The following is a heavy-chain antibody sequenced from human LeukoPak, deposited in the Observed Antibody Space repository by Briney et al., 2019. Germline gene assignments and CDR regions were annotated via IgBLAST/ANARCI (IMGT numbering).Heavy chain of an antibody. CDR3: ARVDTAMVKPFDY. D-gene: IGHD5-18*01. CDR2: INPNSGGT. Sequence: ASVKVSCKASGYTFTGYYMRWVRQAPGQGLEWMGRINPNSGGTNYAQKFQGRVTMTRDTSISTAYMELSRLRSDDTAVYYCARVDTAMVKPFDYWGQGTLVTVSS. V-gene: IGHV1-2*06. J-gene: IGHJ4*02. CDR1: GYTFTGYY.